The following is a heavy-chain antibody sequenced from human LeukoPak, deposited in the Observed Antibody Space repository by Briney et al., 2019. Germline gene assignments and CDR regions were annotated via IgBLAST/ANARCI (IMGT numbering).Heavy chain of an antibody. CDR2: IIPIFGTA. D-gene: IGHD6-19*01. Sequence: SVKVSCKASGGTFSSYAISWVRQAPGQGLEWMGRIIPIFGTANYAQKFQGRVTITTDESTSTAHMELSSLRSGDTAVYYCASRDSSGWYGIGYWGQGTLVTVSS. CDR1: GGTFSSYA. CDR3: ASRDSSGWYGIGY. J-gene: IGHJ4*02. V-gene: IGHV1-69*05.